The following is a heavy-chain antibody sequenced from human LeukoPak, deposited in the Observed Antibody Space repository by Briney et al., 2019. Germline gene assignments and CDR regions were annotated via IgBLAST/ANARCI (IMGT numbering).Heavy chain of an antibody. CDR3: ARIENHWFDP. Sequence: SETLSLTCTVSGGSISSYYWSWIRQPPGKGLEWIGYIYYSGSANYNPSLKSRVTISVDTSKNQFSLKLSSVTAADTAVYYCARIENHWFDPWGQGTLVTVSS. CDR2: IYYSGSA. CDR1: GGSISSYY. V-gene: IGHV4-59*01. J-gene: IGHJ5*02.